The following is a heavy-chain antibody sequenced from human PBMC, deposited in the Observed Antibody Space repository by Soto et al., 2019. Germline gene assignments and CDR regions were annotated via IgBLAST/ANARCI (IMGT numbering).Heavy chain of an antibody. Sequence: SETLSLTCGVSGGSISSSDWWNWVRQPPGKGLEWIGKVFQSGSTNYNPSLRGRVIISVDKSKNHFSLRLTSVTAADTAVYYCARVGYCSGGRCYPSYYAMDVWGQGTTVTVPS. CDR1: GGSISSSDW. CDR2: VFQSGST. D-gene: IGHD2-15*01. CDR3: ARVGYCSGGRCYPSYYAMDV. J-gene: IGHJ6*02. V-gene: IGHV4-4*02.